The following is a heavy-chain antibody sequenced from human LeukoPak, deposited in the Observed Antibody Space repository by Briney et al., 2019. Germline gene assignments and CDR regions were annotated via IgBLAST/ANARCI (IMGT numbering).Heavy chain of an antibody. CDR3: ARDSDASSLADP. CDR1: GYTFSNYY. J-gene: IGHJ5*02. CDR2: INPSGGRT. D-gene: IGHD6-6*01. Sequence: ASVKVSCKASGYTFSNYYIHWVRQAPGQGLEWMGKINPSGGRTVYAQKFQGRLTMTRDTSTSTVYMELSSLRSEDTAVYYCARDSDASSLADPWGQGTLVTVSS. V-gene: IGHV1-46*01.